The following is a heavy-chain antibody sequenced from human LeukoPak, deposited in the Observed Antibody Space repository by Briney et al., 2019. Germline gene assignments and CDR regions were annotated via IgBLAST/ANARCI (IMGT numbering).Heavy chain of an antibody. D-gene: IGHD3-16*02. CDR3: ARHDSFIPY. CDR2: ISDSGGST. J-gene: IGHJ4*02. V-gene: IGHV3-23*01. CDR1: GFTFSDYA. Sequence: GGSLRLSCVASGFTFSDYAMSWVRQAPGKGLEWVSGISDSGGSTYYADSVKGRCTISRDDSKNTVSLQMNNLRAEDTAVYFCARHDSFIPYWGQGTLVTVTS.